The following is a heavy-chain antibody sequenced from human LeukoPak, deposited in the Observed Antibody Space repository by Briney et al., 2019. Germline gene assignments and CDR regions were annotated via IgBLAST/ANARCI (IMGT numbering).Heavy chain of an antibody. Sequence: SETLSLTCTVSGGSISSGSYYWSWIRQPAGKGLEWIGRIYTSGSTNYNPSLKSRVTISVDTSKNQFSLKLSSVTAADTAVYYCARCMVYANWFDPWGQGILVTVSS. D-gene: IGHD2-8*01. CDR2: IYTSGST. CDR3: ARCMVYANWFDP. J-gene: IGHJ5*02. V-gene: IGHV4-61*02. CDR1: GGSISSGSYY.